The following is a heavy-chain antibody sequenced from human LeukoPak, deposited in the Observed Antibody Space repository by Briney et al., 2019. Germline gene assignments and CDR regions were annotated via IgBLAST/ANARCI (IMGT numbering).Heavy chain of an antibody. CDR2: FDPEDGET. CDR3: ARGAILSDYDFWSGYSLFDY. Sequence: ASVKVSCKVSGYTLTELSMHWVRQAPGKGLEWMGGFDPEDGETIYAQKFQGRVTITTDESTSTAYMELSSLRSEDTAVYYCARGAILSDYDFWSGYSLFDYWGQGTLVTVSS. V-gene: IGHV1-24*01. CDR1: GYTLTELS. J-gene: IGHJ4*02. D-gene: IGHD3-3*01.